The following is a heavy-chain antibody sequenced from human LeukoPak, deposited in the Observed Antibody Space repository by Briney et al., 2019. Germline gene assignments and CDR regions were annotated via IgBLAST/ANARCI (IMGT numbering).Heavy chain of an antibody. D-gene: IGHD2-2*01. Sequence: GGSLRLSCAASGFTFSNYVMQGVRQAPGKGVEGLALIWYDGRQKYYADSVKGRFTISREDAKNTLYLHMNSLRVEATAMYYCASDYCSTPTCLDYWGQGTLVTVSS. CDR3: ASDYCSTPTCLDY. V-gene: IGHV3-33*01. CDR1: GFTFSNYV. J-gene: IGHJ4*02. CDR2: IWYDGRQK.